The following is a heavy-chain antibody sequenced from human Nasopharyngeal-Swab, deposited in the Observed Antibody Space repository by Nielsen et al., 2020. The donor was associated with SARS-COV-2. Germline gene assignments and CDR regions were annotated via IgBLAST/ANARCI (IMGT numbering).Heavy chain of an antibody. D-gene: IGHD6-13*01. Sequence: WVRQAPGQRLEWMGWINAGNGNTKYSQKFQGRVTITRDTSASTAYMELSSLRSEDTAVYYCASSTAAGTNYYYYYMDVWGKGTAVSLL. CDR2: INAGNGNT. CDR3: ASSTAAGTNYYYYYMDV. V-gene: IGHV1-3*01. J-gene: IGHJ6*03.